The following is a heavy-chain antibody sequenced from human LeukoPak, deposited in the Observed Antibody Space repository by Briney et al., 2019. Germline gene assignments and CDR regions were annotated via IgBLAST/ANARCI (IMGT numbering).Heavy chain of an antibody. J-gene: IGHJ3*02. V-gene: IGHV1-69*04. CDR3: TGPDTYYYDNAGLLFAFHI. CDR2: IITIVGIT. CDR1: VGTFSNYA. Sequence: SVKVSCKASVGTFSNYAISGVRPAPGQGLEWMGRIITIVGITNYAQKVRGRVTITADKFTSTAYMELSSLRSEDTAVYYCTGPDTYYYDNAGLLFAFHIWGQGTMVTVSS. D-gene: IGHD3-22*01.